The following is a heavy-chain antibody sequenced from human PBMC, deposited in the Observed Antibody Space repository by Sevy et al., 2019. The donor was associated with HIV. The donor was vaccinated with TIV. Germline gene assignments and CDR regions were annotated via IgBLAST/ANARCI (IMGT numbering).Heavy chain of an antibody. J-gene: IGHJ4*02. Sequence: GGSLRLSCAASGFIFNNYAMNWVRQAPGKGLEWVSGISGRDGTTFYADSLKCRFTLSGDNSKNRLYLQMNSLRAEDTAVYYCARDYFPTYYAISGLGHYWGQGTLVTVYS. CDR2: ISGRDGTT. CDR1: GFIFNNYA. CDR3: ARDYFPTYYAISGLGHY. V-gene: IGHV3-23*01. D-gene: IGHD3-22*01.